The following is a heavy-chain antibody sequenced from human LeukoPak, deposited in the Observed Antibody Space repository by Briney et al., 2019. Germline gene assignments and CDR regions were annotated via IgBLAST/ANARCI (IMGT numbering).Heavy chain of an antibody. D-gene: IGHD3-22*01. CDR3: ATLGGLYYESHGYPDFDH. V-gene: IGHV4-34*01. Sequence: PSETLSLTCSLSGGALSPYYRSWIRQPPGGGLGWVGEIKKSGSTNYNPSLKSRVTISVEKFKNQFSLEVTSVTAADTAIYYCATLGGLYYESHGYPDFDHWGQGTLVTVSS. CDR1: GGALSPYY. J-gene: IGHJ4*02. CDR2: IKKSGST.